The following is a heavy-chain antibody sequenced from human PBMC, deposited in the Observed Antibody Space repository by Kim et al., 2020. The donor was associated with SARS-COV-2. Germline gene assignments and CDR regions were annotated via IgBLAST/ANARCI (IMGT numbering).Heavy chain of an antibody. CDR2: INIDGSTT. CDR1: GVTFRSYW. CDR3: ERGWDSGDGYKIY. D-gene: IGHD5-18*01. J-gene: IGHJ4*02. Sequence: GGSLRLSCAASGVTFRSYWMHWVRQVPGNGLVWVSRINIDGSTTNYADSVKGRFTISRDNAAKTVYLQMNSLRAEDTAVYYCERGWDSGDGYKIYWGQGT. V-gene: IGHV3-74*01.